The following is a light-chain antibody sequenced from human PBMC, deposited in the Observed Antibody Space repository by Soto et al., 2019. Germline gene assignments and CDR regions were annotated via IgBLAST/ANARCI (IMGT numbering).Light chain of an antibody. J-gene: IGLJ2*01. CDR2: EVS. Sequence: QSVLTQPPSASGSPGQSVTISCTGTSSDVGGYNYVSWYQQHPGKAPKLMIYEVSKRPSGVPDRFSGSKSGNTASLTVSGLQAEDEADYYCCSYAGSDVVFGGGTQLTVL. V-gene: IGLV2-8*01. CDR1: SSDVGGYNY. CDR3: CSYAGSDVV.